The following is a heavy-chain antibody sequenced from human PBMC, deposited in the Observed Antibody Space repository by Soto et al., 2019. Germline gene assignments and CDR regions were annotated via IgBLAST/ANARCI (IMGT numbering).Heavy chain of an antibody. CDR1: GFTFSAHY. CDR2: ISGSGDTI. Sequence: GGSLRLSCEASGFTFSAHYMSWVRQAPGKGLEWVSHISGSGDTIYYADSVKGRFTISRDNAKNSLYLQMNSLRAEDTAVYYCARDRSSWSTHQCFDSWGQGTLVTVSS. J-gene: IGHJ4*02. D-gene: IGHD6-13*01. CDR3: ARDRSSWSTHQCFDS. V-gene: IGHV3-11*01.